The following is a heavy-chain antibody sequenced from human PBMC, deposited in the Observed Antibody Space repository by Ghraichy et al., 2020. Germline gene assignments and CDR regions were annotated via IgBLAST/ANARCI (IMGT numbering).Heavy chain of an antibody. D-gene: IGHD3-10*01. CDR2: IKSNPDGGTT. V-gene: IGHV3-15*01. CDR1: GFTFSNGW. Sequence: GGSLRLSCAASGFTFSNGWMSWVRQGPGKGLEWVGRIKSNPDGGTTDYAAPVKGRFTISRDDSKNTLYLQMHSLKTEVTAVYYCILQGVAAFDIWGKGTMVTVAS. J-gene: IGHJ3*02. CDR3: ILQGVAAFDI.